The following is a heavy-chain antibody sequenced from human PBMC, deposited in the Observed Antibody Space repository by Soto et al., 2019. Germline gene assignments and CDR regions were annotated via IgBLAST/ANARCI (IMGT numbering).Heavy chain of an antibody. D-gene: IGHD3-22*01. CDR3: ARDWYYYDSSGYDAFDI. J-gene: IGHJ3*02. CDR2: ISAYNGNT. V-gene: IGHV1-18*01. Sequence: ASVKVSCKASGYTFTSYGISWVLQAPGQGLEWMGWISAYNGNTNYAQKLQGRVTMTTDTSTSTAYMELRSLRSDDTAVYYCARDWYYYDSSGYDAFDIWGQGTMVTVSS. CDR1: GYTFTSYG.